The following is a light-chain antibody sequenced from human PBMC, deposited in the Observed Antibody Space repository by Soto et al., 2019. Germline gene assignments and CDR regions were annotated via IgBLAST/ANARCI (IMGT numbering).Light chain of an antibody. CDR1: QSVSSSY. CDR2: GAS. V-gene: IGKV3-20*01. Sequence: EIVLTRSPGTLSLSPGERATLSCRASQSVSSSYLAWYQQKPGQAPRLLIYGASSRATGIPDRFSGSGSGTDFTLTIRRLETEDLAVYYCQQYGSSRWTVGQGNKGDIK. CDR3: QQYGSSRWT. J-gene: IGKJ1*01.